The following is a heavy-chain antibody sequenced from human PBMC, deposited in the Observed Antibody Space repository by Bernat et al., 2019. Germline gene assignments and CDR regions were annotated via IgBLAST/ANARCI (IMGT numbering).Heavy chain of an antibody. CDR1: GFTFSSYA. V-gene: IGHV3-23*01. Sequence: EVQLLESGGGLVQPGGSLRLSCAASGFTFSSYAMSWVRQAPGKGLEWVSAISGSGGSTYYADSVKGRFTISRDNSMNTLYLQMNSLRAEDTAVYYCAKDEYYDFWSGYFFVYGMDVWGQGTTVTVSS. CDR3: AKDEYYDFWSGYFFVYGMDV. CDR2: ISGSGGST. D-gene: IGHD3-3*01. J-gene: IGHJ6*02.